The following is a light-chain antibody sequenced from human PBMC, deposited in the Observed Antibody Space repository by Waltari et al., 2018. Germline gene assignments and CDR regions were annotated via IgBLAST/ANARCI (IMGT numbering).Light chain of an antibody. CDR2: KAS. CDR3: QHYDNYPIT. J-gene: IGKJ5*01. Sequence: DIQMTQSPSTLSASVGDRVTITCRASQSISSWLAWYQQKPGKAPNLLIYKASTLESGVPSRFSGSGSGTEFTLTISSLQPDDFATYYCQHYDNYPITFGQGTQLEIK. CDR1: QSISSW. V-gene: IGKV1-5*03.